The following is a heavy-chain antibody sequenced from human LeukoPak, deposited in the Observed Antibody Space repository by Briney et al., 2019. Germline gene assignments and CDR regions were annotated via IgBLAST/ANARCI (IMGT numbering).Heavy chain of an antibody. V-gene: IGHV3-48*03. D-gene: IGHD6-6*01. J-gene: IGHJ5*01. Sequence: GGSLRLSCAASGFTFSSYEMNWVRQAPGKGLEWVSYISSSGSTIYYSDSVKGRFTISRDNAKNSLYLQMSSLRVEDTAVYYCTRDPRHFDSCGQGTLVTVSS. CDR3: TRDPRHFDS. CDR1: GFTFSSYE. CDR2: ISSSGSTI.